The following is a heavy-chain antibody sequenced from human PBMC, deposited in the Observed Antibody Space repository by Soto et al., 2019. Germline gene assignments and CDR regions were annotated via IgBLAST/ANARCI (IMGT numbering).Heavy chain of an antibody. CDR3: ARDWELFDY. V-gene: IGHV3-48*04. CDR1: GFTFSSYS. J-gene: IGHJ4*02. CDR2: ISSSSSTI. Sequence: GGSLRLSCAASGFTFSSYSMNWVRQAPGKGLEWVSYISSSSSTIYYADSVKGRFTISRDNAKNSLYLQMNSLRAEDTVVYYCARDWELFDYWGQGTLVTVSS. D-gene: IGHD1-26*01.